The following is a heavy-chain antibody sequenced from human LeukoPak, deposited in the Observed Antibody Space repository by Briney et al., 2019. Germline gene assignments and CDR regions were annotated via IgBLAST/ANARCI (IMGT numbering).Heavy chain of an antibody. CDR1: GFTFSNSG. V-gene: IGHV3-23*01. CDR2: ISGSGDRT. CDR3: ATGAYFEY. J-gene: IGHJ4*02. Sequence: GGSLRLSCAASGFTFSNSGMSWVRQAPGKGLEWVSAISGSGDRTHYADSVKGRFTISRDNSKNTLYLQMNSLRVEDTAVYYCATGAYFEYWGQGTLVTVSS.